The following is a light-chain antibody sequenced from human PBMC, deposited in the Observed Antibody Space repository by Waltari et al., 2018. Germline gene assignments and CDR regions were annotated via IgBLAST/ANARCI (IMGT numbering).Light chain of an antibody. CDR2: AVT. J-gene: IGLJ2*01. V-gene: IGLV2-18*02. Sequence: QSALTPPPSMSGSPGQSLPISCTATSGAVGAYNSVSWYQQSPGTAPKRIIYAVTNRPAGVPDRFSASKSGNTASLTISGLQAEDEADYYCSSGTIDSTLVFGTGTKLTVL. CDR1: SGAVGAYNS. CDR3: SSGTIDSTLV.